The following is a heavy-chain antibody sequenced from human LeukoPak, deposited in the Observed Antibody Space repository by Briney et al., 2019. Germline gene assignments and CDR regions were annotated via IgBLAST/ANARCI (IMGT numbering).Heavy chain of an antibody. D-gene: IGHD4-17*01. Sequence: GGSLTLTCAASGFTFSSCAMHWVRQAPGKGLEWVAVISYYGSNKYYADPVKSRFTISRDNSKNTLSLQINSLRAEDTAVYYCARGVKSGDDVVYWGHGTLVTVSS. J-gene: IGHJ4*01. CDR3: ARGVKSGDDVVY. V-gene: IGHV3-30*04. CDR1: GFTFSSCA. CDR2: ISYYGSNK.